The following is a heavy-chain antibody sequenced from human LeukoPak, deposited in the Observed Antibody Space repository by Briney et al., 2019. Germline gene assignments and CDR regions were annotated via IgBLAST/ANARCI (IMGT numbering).Heavy chain of an antibody. V-gene: IGHV3-53*01. CDR1: GFTVSSNY. Sequence: GGSLRLSCAASGFTVSSNYMSWVRQAPGKGLKGVSVIYRGGSTYYADSVKGRFTISRDNSKNTLYLQMNSLRAEDTAVYYCARRAYSSGYYPSYWYFDLWGRGTLVTVSS. CDR2: IYRGGST. J-gene: IGHJ2*01. CDR3: ARRAYSSGYYPSYWYFDL. D-gene: IGHD3-22*01.